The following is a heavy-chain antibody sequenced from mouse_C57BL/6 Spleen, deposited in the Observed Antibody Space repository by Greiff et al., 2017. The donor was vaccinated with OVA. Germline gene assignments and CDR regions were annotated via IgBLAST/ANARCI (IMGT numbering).Heavy chain of an antibody. J-gene: IGHJ4*01. CDR1: GFTFSDYG. CDR2: ISSGSSTI. Sequence: EVKLQESGGGLVKPGGSLELSCAASGFTFSDYGMHWVRQAPEKGLEWVAYISSGSSTIYYADTVKGRFTISRDNAKNTLFLQMTSLRSEDTAMYYCAREDYGYDWGQGTSVTVSS. V-gene: IGHV5-17*01. D-gene: IGHD2-2*01. CDR3: AREDYGYD.